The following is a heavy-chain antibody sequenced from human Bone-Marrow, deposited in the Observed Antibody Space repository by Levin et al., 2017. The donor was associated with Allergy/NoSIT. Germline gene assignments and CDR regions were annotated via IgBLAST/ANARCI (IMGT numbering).Heavy chain of an antibody. Sequence: GGSLRLSCAASGFTFSSYWMSWVRQAPGKGLEWVANIKQDGSEKYYVDSVKGRFTISRDNAKNSLYLQMNSLRAEDTAVYYCARDKGPYCSSTSCYPSYYYYYGMDVWGQGTTVTVSS. CDR3: ARDKGPYCSSTSCYPSYYYYYGMDV. V-gene: IGHV3-7*01. J-gene: IGHJ6*02. CDR2: IKQDGSEK. CDR1: GFTFSSYW. D-gene: IGHD2-2*01.